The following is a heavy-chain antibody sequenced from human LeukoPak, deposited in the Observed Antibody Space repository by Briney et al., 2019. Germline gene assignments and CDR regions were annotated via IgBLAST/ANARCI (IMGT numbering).Heavy chain of an antibody. CDR2: ISSSGSTI. D-gene: IGHD1-1*01. V-gene: IGHV3-48*03. CDR3: ARASLEPAAPYAFDI. Sequence: GGSLRLSCAASGFTFSSYEMNWVRQAPGKRLEWVSYISSSGSTIYYADSVKGRFTISRDNAKNSLYLQMNSLRAEDTAVYYCARASLEPAAPYAFDIWGQGTMVTVSS. J-gene: IGHJ3*02. CDR1: GFTFSSYE.